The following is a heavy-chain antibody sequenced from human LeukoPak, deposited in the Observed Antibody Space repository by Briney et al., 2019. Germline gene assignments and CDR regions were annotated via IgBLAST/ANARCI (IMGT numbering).Heavy chain of an antibody. V-gene: IGHV3-21*06. CDR1: GFSFGDYG. CDR2: ISSSSSYV. Sequence: GGSLRLSCKASGFSFGDYGMSWVRQAPGKGLEWVSSISSSSSYVFYADSVQGRFTISRDNAKNSVYLQMNSLRAEDTAVYYCAKARDHWRDAFDIWGQGTMVTVSS. J-gene: IGHJ3*02. D-gene: IGHD1-1*01. CDR3: AKARDHWRDAFDI.